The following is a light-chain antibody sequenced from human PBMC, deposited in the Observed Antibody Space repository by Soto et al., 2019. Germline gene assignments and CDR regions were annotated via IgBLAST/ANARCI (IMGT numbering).Light chain of an antibody. V-gene: IGLV2-23*02. CDR2: EVD. Sequence: QSVLTQPASVSGSPGQSITISCAGTISDVAYYDLVSWYQQHPGRAPKLLIYEVDKRPSGISVRFSGSKSGATASLTISGLLPEDEAVYFCCTYAGHVPKFGGGTKLTVL. CDR1: ISDVAYYDL. J-gene: IGLJ2*01. CDR3: CTYAGHVPK.